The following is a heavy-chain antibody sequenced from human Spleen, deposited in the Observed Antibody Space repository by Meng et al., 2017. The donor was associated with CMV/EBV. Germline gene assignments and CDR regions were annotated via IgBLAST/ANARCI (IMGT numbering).Heavy chain of an antibody. J-gene: IGHJ4*02. D-gene: IGHD2-2*02. CDR1: FSRYG. Sequence: FSRYGIRWVRHAPGKGLEWVEVISYDGSNKYYEDSMKGRFTISRDNSKNPLYLQMNSLRAEDTAVYYCARDSVPAAIRGAYYFDYWGQGTLVTVSS. V-gene: IGHV3-30*04. CDR3: ARDSVPAAIRGAYYFDY. CDR2: ISYDGSNK.